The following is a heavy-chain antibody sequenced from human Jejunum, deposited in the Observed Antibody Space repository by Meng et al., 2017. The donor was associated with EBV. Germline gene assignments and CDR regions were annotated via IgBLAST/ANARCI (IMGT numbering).Heavy chain of an antibody. CDR1: GFIVSGHY. V-gene: IGHV3-53*01. CDR3: VRGPWNN. D-gene: IGHD1/OR15-1a*01. CDR2: IYTDGST. J-gene: IGHJ4*02. Sequence: VRVAESGGGLIHPGGSLRLSCAASGFIVSGHYMSWVRQAPGKGLEWVSVIYTDGSTYYADSVKGRFTISRDNSKNTLFIQMNNLRVDDTAVYYCVRGPWNNWGQGTLVTVSS.